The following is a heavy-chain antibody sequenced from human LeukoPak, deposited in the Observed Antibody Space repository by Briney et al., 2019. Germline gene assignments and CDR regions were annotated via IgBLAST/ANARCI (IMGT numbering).Heavy chain of an antibody. J-gene: IGHJ3*02. CDR1: GGTSSSYA. Sequence: SVKVSCKASGGTSSSYAISWVRQAPGQGLEWMGGIIPIFGTANHAQKFQGRVTITADESTSTAYMELSSLRSEDTAVYCCARDRALYSSSLDAFNIWGQGTMVTVSS. CDR2: IIPIFGTA. V-gene: IGHV1-69*13. D-gene: IGHD6-13*01. CDR3: ARDRALYSSSLDAFNI.